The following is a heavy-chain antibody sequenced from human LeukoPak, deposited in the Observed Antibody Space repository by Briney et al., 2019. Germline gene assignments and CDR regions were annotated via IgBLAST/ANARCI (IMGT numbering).Heavy chain of an antibody. Sequence: ASVKVSCKASGYTFTSYGISRVRQAPGQGLEWMGWISAYNGNTNYAQKLQGRVTMTTDTSTSTAYMELRSLRSDDTAVYYCARAELGYCSGGSCYTDFDYWGQGTLVTVSS. J-gene: IGHJ4*02. D-gene: IGHD2-15*01. V-gene: IGHV1-18*01. CDR3: ARAELGYCSGGSCYTDFDY. CDR2: ISAYNGNT. CDR1: GYTFTSYG.